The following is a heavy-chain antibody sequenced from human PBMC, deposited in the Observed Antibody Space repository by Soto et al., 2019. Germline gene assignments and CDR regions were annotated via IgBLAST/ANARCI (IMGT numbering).Heavy chain of an antibody. CDR1: GNTFASHG. D-gene: IGHD3-10*01. J-gene: IGHJ4*02. V-gene: IGHV1-18*01. CDR2: ISGFNGQT. CDR3: ARVDPRGVAVVRDY. Sequence: QVQLVQSGPEVKKPGASVKVSCQASGNTFASHGFSWVRQAPGQGLEWMGWISGFNGQTNYALKFQGRVTFTTDTSTSTAYMELRSLRSDDTSVYFCARVDPRGVAVVRDYWGQGTLVTVSS.